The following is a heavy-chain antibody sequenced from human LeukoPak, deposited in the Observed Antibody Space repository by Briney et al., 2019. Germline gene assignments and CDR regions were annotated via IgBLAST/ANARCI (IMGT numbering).Heavy chain of an antibody. V-gene: IGHV4-34*01. D-gene: IGHD6-19*01. J-gene: IGHJ4*02. CDR3: ARLAQWLVRGRFDY. Sequence: SETLSLTCAVYGGSFSGYYWSWIRQPPGRGLEWIGEINHSGSTNYNPSLKSRVTTSVDTSQNQFSLKLSAVTAADTAVYYCARLAQWLVRGRFDYWGQGTLVTVSS. CDR2: INHSGST. CDR1: GGSFSGYY.